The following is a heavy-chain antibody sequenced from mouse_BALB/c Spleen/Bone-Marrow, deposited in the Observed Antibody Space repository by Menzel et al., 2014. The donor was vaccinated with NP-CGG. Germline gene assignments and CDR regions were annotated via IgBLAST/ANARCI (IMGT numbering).Heavy chain of an antibody. CDR2: IDPANGNT. CDR3: AAYYRYLAWFAY. D-gene: IGHD2-14*01. CDR1: GFNIKDTY. J-gene: IGHJ3*01. V-gene: IGHV14-3*02. Sequence: VQLQQSGAELVKPGASVKLSCTASGFNIKDTYMHWVKQRPEQGLEWIGRIDPANGNTKYDPKFQGKATITADTSSNTAYLQLSSLTSEGTAVYYCAAYYRYLAWFAYWGQGTLVTVSA.